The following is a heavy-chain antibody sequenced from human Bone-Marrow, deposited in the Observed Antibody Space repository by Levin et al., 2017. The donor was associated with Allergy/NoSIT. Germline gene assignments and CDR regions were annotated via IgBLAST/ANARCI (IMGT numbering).Heavy chain of an antibody. CDR3: ARESDEYMNLPEAMDV. CDR1: AFTVTGYP. J-gene: IGHJ6*02. D-gene: IGHD3/OR15-3a*01. Sequence: ASVKVSCKASAFTVTGYPIHWLRQAPGQGLEWMGWIKPNNGGTEYAQKFQDRVTMTRDTSVNTAHMQLRSLRGDDTAVYFCARESDEYMNLPEAMDVWGQGTTVTVSS. CDR2: IKPNNGGT. V-gene: IGHV1-2*02.